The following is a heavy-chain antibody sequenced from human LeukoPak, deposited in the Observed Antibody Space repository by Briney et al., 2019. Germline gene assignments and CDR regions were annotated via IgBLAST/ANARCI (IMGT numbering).Heavy chain of an antibody. CDR1: GGTFSSYA. V-gene: IGHV1-69*13. J-gene: IGHJ4*02. Sequence: SVTVSCKASGGTFSSYAISGVRQASGQGLEWMGGIIPIFGTANYAQKFQGRVTITADESTRTAYMELSSLRSKATAVYYCARDYGDYPFAYWGQGTLVTVSS. D-gene: IGHD4-17*01. CDR3: ARDYGDYPFAY. CDR2: IIPIFGTA.